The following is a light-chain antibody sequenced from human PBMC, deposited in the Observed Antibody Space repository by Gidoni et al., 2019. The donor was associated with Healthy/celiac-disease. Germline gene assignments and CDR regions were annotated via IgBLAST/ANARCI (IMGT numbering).Light chain of an antibody. Sequence: DIQMTQSPASLAASVGDRVTITCRASQGISNYLAWYQQKPGKVPKLLIYAASTLQSGVPSRFSGSGSGTDFTLTISSLQPEDVAPYYCQKYNSAWFTFGPGTKVDIK. CDR2: AAS. CDR3: QKYNSAWFT. J-gene: IGKJ3*01. V-gene: IGKV1-27*01. CDR1: QGISNY.